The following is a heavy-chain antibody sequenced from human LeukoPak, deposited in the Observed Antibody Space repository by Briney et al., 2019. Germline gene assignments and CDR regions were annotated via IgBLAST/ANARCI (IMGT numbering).Heavy chain of an antibody. J-gene: IGHJ5*02. V-gene: IGHV4-59*08. D-gene: IGHD6-19*01. CDR1: GGSISSYY. Sequence: PSETLSLTCTVSGGSISSYYWSWIRQPPGKGLEWIGYIYYSGSTNYNPSPKSRDTISVDTSKNQFSLKLSSVTAADTAVYYCARGRAVARRGDNWFDPWGQGTLVTVSS. CDR3: ARGRAVARRGDNWFDP. CDR2: IYYSGST.